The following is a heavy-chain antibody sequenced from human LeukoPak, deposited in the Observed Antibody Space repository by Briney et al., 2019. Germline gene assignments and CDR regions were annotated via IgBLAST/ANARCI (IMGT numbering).Heavy chain of an antibody. CDR2: INHSGST. V-gene: IGHV4-34*01. Sequence: PSETLSLTCAVYGGSFSGYYWSWIRQPPGKGLEWIGEINHSGSTNYNPSLKSRVTISVDTSKNQFPLKLSSVTAADTAVYYCALTGYSSGFDYFDYWGQGTLVTVSS. D-gene: IGHD6-19*01. J-gene: IGHJ4*02. CDR3: ALTGYSSGFDYFDY. CDR1: GGSFSGYY.